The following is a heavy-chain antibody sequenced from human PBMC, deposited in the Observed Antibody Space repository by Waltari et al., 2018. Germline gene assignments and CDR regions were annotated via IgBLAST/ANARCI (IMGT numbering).Heavy chain of an antibody. V-gene: IGHV4-30-4*08. Sequence: QVQLQESGPGLVKPSQTMSLTCTASGGSIRSGDYYWSWIRQPPGKGLEWIAYIYYSGSTYYNPSLKSRITISLDTSRNQFSLNLSSVTAADTAVYYCARGNRAGWDRYFDLWGRGTLVTVSS. CDR1: GGSIRSGDYY. CDR2: IYYSGST. CDR3: ARGNRAGWDRYFDL. J-gene: IGHJ2*01. D-gene: IGHD1-26*01.